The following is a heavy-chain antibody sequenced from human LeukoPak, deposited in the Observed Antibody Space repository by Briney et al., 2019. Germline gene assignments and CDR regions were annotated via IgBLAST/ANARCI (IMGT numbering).Heavy chain of an antibody. CDR1: GYSISSGYY. CDR2: VYHSGST. Sequence: SDTLSLTCSVSGYSISSGYYWGWIRQPPGKGLEWIGSVYHSGSTYYNPSLKSRVTISVDTSKNQFSLKLSSVTAADTAVYYCARAGNNMVRGESTTVGMDVWGQGTTATVSS. CDR3: ARAGNNMVRGESTTVGMDV. V-gene: IGHV4-38-2*02. D-gene: IGHD3-10*01. J-gene: IGHJ6*02.